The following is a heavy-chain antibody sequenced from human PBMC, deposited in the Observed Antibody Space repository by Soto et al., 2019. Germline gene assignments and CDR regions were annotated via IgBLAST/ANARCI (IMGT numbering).Heavy chain of an antibody. Sequence: SETLSLTCTVSGGSISSGDYYWSWIRQPPGKGLEWIGYIYYSGSTYYKPSLKSRVTISVDTSKKQFSLKLSSVTAADTAVYYFARDQGEYGDYEGGGYFDYWGQGTLVTVSS. J-gene: IGHJ4*02. V-gene: IGHV4-30-4*01. D-gene: IGHD4-17*01. CDR2: IYYSGST. CDR3: ARDQGEYGDYEGGGYFDY. CDR1: GGSISSGDYY.